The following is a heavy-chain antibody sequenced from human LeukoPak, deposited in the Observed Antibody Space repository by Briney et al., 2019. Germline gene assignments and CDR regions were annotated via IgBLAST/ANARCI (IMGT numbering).Heavy chain of an antibody. CDR3: ARERWELNNWFDP. J-gene: IGHJ5*02. V-gene: IGHV4-4*07. D-gene: IGHD1-26*01. Sequence: PSETLSLTCAVYGGSFSGYYWSWIRQPAGKGLEWIGRIYTSGSTNYNPSLKSRVTMSVDTSKNQFSLKLSSVTAADTAVYYCARERWELNNWFDPWGQGTLVTVSS. CDR2: IYTSGST. CDR1: GGSFSGYY.